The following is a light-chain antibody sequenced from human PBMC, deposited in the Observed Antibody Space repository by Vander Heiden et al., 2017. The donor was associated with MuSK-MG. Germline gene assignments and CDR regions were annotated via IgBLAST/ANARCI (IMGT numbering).Light chain of an antibody. Sequence: AIGMTQSTSSFSASTGDRVTITCRASQGISSYLAWYQQKPGKAPKLLIYAASTLQSGVPSRFSGSGSGTDFTLTISCLQSEDFATYYCQQYDSYPWTFGQGTKVEIK. V-gene: IGKV1-8*01. J-gene: IGKJ1*01. CDR3: QQYDSYPWT. CDR1: QGISSY. CDR2: AAS.